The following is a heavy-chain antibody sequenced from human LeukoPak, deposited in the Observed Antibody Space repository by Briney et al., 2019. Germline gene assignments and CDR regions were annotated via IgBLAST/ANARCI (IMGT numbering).Heavy chain of an antibody. V-gene: IGHV4-31*03. Sequence: PSETLSLTCTVSGGSISSGGYYWSWIRQPPGKGLEWIGYIYYSGSTYYNPSLKSRVTISVDTSKNQFSLKLSSVTAADTAVYYCARGVSFVYYYYYGMDVWGQGTTVTVSS. J-gene: IGHJ6*02. CDR3: ARGVSFVYYYYYGMDV. CDR1: GGSISSGGYY. CDR2: IYYSGST. D-gene: IGHD2-15*01.